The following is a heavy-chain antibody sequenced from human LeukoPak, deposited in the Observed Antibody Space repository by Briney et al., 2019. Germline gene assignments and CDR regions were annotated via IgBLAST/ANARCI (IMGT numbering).Heavy chain of an antibody. Sequence: GGSLRLSCAASGFTFSSYSMNWVRQAPGKGLEWVSSISSSSSYIYYADSVKGRFTISRDNAKNSLYLQMNSLRAEDTAVYYCARDSREGVVPAGAFDIWGQGTMVTVSS. CDR3: ARDSREGVVPAGAFDI. CDR2: ISSSSSYI. J-gene: IGHJ3*02. CDR1: GFTFSSYS. D-gene: IGHD2-2*01. V-gene: IGHV3-21*01.